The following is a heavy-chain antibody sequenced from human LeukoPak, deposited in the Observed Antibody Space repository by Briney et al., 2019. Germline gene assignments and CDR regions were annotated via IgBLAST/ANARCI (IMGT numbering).Heavy chain of an antibody. J-gene: IGHJ4*02. CDR2: IYTSGST. CDR3: ASEGDY. V-gene: IGHV4-61*02. CDR1: GGSISSGSYY. Sequence: SETLSLTCTVSGGSISSGSYYWSWIRQPAGKGLEWIGRIYTSGSTNYNPSLKGRVTISVDTSKNQFSLKLSSVTAADTAVYYCASEGDYWGQGTLVTVSS.